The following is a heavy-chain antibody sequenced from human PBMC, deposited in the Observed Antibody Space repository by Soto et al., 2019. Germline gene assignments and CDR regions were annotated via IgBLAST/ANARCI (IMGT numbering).Heavy chain of an antibody. CDR2: IYSGGST. Sequence: GESLKISCAASGFTVSSNYMSWVRQAPGKGLEWVSIIYSGGSTYYADSVKGRFIISRDNSKNTLYLQMNSLRAEDTAVYYCAREYYYETSGYPPTNYYYGMDVWGQGTTVTVSS. V-gene: IGHV3-53*01. D-gene: IGHD3-22*01. CDR3: AREYYYETSGYPPTNYYYGMDV. CDR1: GFTVSSNY. J-gene: IGHJ6*02.